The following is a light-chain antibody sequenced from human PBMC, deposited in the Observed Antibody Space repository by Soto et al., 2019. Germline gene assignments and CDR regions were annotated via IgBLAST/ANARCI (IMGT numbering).Light chain of an antibody. V-gene: IGKV1-27*01. Sequence: FKLTRFQSSFPASEGDRVTFPGRVSQGISVYLNWYRQKPGKVPKLLIYSASNLQSGVPSRFSGSGSGTDFTLTISSLQPEDVATYYGQRTYNASGTFGGGTKVEIK. J-gene: IGKJ4*01. CDR2: SAS. CDR3: QRTYNASGT. CDR1: QGISVY.